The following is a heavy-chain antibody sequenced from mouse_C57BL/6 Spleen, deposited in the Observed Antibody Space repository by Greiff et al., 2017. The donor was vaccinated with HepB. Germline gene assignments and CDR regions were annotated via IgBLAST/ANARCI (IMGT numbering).Heavy chain of an antibody. V-gene: IGHV1-19*01. CDR3: ARGAALYAMDY. CDR2: INPYNGGT. CDR1: GYTFTDYY. Sequence: EVQLQQSGPVLVKPGASVKMSCKASGYTFTDYYMNWVKQSHGKSLEWIGVINPYNGGTSYNQKFKGKATLTVDTYSRTAYMELNSLTSEDSAVYYCARGAALYAMDYWGQGTSVTVSS. J-gene: IGHJ4*01. D-gene: IGHD6-1*01.